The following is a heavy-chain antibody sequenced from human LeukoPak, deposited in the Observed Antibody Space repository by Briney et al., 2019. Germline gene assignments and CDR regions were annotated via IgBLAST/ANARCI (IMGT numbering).Heavy chain of an antibody. CDR1: GFSFSTYW. V-gene: IGHV3-7*03. Sequence: GGSLRLSCAASGFSFSTYWMTWVRQAPGKGLEWVANMKQDGSEKYYVDSVKGRFTISRDNAKNSLYLEMNSLRAEDTAVYYCAKSGYNRFDYWGQGTLVTVSS. CDR2: MKQDGSEK. J-gene: IGHJ4*02. CDR3: AKSGYNRFDY. D-gene: IGHD5-24*01.